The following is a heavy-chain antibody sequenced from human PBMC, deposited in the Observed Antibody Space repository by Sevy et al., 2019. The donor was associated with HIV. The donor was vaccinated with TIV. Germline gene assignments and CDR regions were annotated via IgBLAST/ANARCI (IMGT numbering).Heavy chain of an antibody. J-gene: IGHJ6*03. D-gene: IGHD3-3*01. CDR3: ARDRRLEVTPPYYYYMDV. CDR1: GGTFSSYA. V-gene: IGHV1-69*13. Sequence: ASVKVSCKASGGTFSSYAISWVRQAPGQGLEWMGRIIPIFGTANYAQKFQGRVTITADESTSKAYMELSSLRSEDTAVYYCARDRRLEVTPPYYYYMDVWGKGTTVTVSS. CDR2: IIPIFGTA.